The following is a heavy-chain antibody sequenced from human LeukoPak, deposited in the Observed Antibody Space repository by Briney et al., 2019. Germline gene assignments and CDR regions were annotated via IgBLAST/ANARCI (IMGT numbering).Heavy chain of an antibody. D-gene: IGHD5-12*01. Sequence: PGGSLRLSCAASGFTFSDYYMSWIRQAPGKGLEWVSYISSSGSTIYYADSVKGRFTISRDNAKNSLYLQMNSLRAEDTAVYYCARVRGYGGYDLDYYYYYMDVWGKGTTVTISS. CDR3: ARVRGYGGYDLDYYYYYMDV. CDR2: ISSSGSTI. J-gene: IGHJ6*03. CDR1: GFTFSDYY. V-gene: IGHV3-11*01.